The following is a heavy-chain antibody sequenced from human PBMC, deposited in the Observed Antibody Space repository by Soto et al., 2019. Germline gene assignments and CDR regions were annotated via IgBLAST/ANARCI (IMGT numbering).Heavy chain of an antibody. Sequence: GESLKISCAASGFTFSYYSLHWVRQAPGKGLKWVSSISGSSTYIYYADRVKGRFTISRDNAKNSLYLRMDSLRAEDTAVYYCARGDGTGLYNSGWSPRYWGQGTLVTVSS. J-gene: IGHJ4*02. CDR2: ISGSSTYI. CDR3: ARGDGTGLYNSGWSPRY. V-gene: IGHV3-21*04. D-gene: IGHD6-19*01. CDR1: GFTFSYYS.